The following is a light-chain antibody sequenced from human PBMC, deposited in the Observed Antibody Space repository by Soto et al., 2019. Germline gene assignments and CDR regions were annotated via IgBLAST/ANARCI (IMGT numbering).Light chain of an antibody. J-gene: IGKJ4*01. V-gene: IGKV1-5*03. Sequence: DIQMTQSPSTLSASVGDRVTITCRASQSISSWLAWYQQKPGKAPKLLIYKASSLESGVPSRFSGSGSGTEFTLTISRLQPDDFATYSCQQYNSYSLTFGGGTKVEIK. CDR1: QSISSW. CDR2: KAS. CDR3: QQYNSYSLT.